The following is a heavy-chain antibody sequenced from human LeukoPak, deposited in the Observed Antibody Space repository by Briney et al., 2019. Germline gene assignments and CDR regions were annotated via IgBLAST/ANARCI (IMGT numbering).Heavy chain of an antibody. D-gene: IGHD6-13*01. V-gene: IGHV4-34*11. CDR3: ARAEYSSSWYVPYFDY. J-gene: IGHJ4*02. CDR1: GGSFSGYY. Sequence: PSETLSLTCAVYGGSFSGYYWSWIRQPPGKGLEWIGYIYYSGSTNYNPSLKSRVTISVDTSKNQFSLKLSSVTAADTAVYYCARAEYSSSWYVPYFDYWGQGTLVTVSS. CDR2: IYYSGST.